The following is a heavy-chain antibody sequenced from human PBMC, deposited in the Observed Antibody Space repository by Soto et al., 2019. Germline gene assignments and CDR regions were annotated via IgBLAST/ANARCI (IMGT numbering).Heavy chain of an antibody. J-gene: IGHJ6*02. CDR2: ISSSGDST. CDR3: ARDADYADGTGYYRAWWYYPIHV. V-gene: IGHV3-23*01. D-gene: IGHD3-22*01. CDR1: GFTFNNYA. Sequence: EVQLLESGGALVQSGGSLRLSCAASGFTFNNYAMGWVRQAPGKGLQWVSSISSSGDSTYYRDSVKGRFTISRDNSKNTLYVQMTSLRVEDTAVYYCARDADYADGTGYYRAWWYYPIHVWGQGTTVTVSS.